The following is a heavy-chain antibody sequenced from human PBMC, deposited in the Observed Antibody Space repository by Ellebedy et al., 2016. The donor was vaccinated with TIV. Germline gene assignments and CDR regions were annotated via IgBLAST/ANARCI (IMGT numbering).Heavy chain of an antibody. CDR2: IRYDGSNK. V-gene: IGHV3-30*02. CDR1: GFTFSAYG. D-gene: IGHD3-10*01. CDR3: AGLWFGDSPRDNSDY. Sequence: PGGSLRLPCAASGFTFSAYGMHWVRQAPGKGLEWVTYIRYDGSNKYYADSVKGRFTISRDNSKNTLFLEMNSLRAEDTAIYYCAGLWFGDSPRDNSDYWGRGTLVTVSS. J-gene: IGHJ4*02.